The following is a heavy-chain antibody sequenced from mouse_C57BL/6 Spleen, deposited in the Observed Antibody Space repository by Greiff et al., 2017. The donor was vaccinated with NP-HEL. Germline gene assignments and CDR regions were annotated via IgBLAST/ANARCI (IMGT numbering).Heavy chain of an antibody. CDR2: INPSSGYT. Sequence: VKLQQSGAELAKPGASVKLSCKASGYTFTSYWMHWVKQRPGQGLEWIGYINPSSGYTKYNQKFKDKATSTADKSSSTAYMQLSSLTYEDSAVYYCARPYYGSLDYWGQGTTLTVSS. CDR1: GYTFTSYW. J-gene: IGHJ2*01. D-gene: IGHD1-1*01. CDR3: ARPYYGSLDY. V-gene: IGHV1-7*01.